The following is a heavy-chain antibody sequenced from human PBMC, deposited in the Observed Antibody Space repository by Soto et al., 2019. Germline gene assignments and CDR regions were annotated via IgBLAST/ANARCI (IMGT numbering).Heavy chain of an antibody. CDR1: GFTFSSYS. J-gene: IGHJ4*02. CDR3: ASEHVGYCSSTSCYEPPFDY. Sequence: GGSLRLSCAASGFTFSSYSMNWVRQAPGKGLEWVSSISSSSSYIYYADSVKGRFTISRDNAKNSLYLQMNSLRAEDTAVYYCASEHVGYCSSTSCYEPPFDYWGQGTLVTVSS. CDR2: ISSSSSYI. V-gene: IGHV3-21*01. D-gene: IGHD2-2*01.